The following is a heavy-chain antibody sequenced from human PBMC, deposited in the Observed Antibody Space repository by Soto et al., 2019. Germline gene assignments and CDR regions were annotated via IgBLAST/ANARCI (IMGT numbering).Heavy chain of an antibody. CDR3: TRALFVITIFVVLPPFDP. Sequence: QVQLVQSGAEVKRPGASVKVSCKASGYSVTSYAIHWVRQAPGQRLEWMGWINPDNGNTKYSQTFQGRVTLLRDTSATTVHMQLTSPTSEDTVVYYCTRALFVITIFVVLPPFDPWGQGTLVTVSP. J-gene: IGHJ5*02. CDR2: INPDNGNT. V-gene: IGHV1-3*01. CDR1: GYSVTSYA. D-gene: IGHD3-3*01.